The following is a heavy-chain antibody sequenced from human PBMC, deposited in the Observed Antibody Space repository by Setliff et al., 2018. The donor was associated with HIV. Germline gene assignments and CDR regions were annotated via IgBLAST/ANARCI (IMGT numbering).Heavy chain of an antibody. J-gene: IGHJ4*02. Sequence: ASVKVSCKASGYTFTDSYIHWVRQALGQGLEWIGWIYPNTGGTNYAQKFQGRVTMTRDTYISTAYMELSRLTSDDTAIYYCTRSTTADWGQGTMVTVSS. D-gene: IGHD4-17*01. CDR2: IYPNTGGT. CDR1: GYTFTDSY. CDR3: TRSTTAD. V-gene: IGHV1-2*02.